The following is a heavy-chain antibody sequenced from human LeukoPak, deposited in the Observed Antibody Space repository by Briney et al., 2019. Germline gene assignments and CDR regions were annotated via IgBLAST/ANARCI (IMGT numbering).Heavy chain of an antibody. V-gene: IGHV3-30*18. D-gene: IGHD2-21*01. Sequence: PGRSLRLSCAASGFTFSNYGMHWVRQAPGKGLEWVAVISYDGSNKYYADSVKGRFTISRDNSKNTLYLQMNSLRAEDTAVYYCAKYMWWLVKEGDAFDIWGQGTMVTVSS. CDR1: GFTFSNYG. CDR2: ISYDGSNK. J-gene: IGHJ3*02. CDR3: AKYMWWLVKEGDAFDI.